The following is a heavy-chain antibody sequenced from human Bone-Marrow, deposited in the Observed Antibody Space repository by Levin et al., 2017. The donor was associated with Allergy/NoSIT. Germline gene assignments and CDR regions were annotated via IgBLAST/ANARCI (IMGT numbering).Heavy chain of an antibody. D-gene: IGHD1-26*01. CDR3: ARDGNRRSIYSYYYMDV. CDR1: GFTFSSYW. CDR2: INQDGSET. Sequence: PGGSLRLSCAASGFTFSSYWMSWVRQAPGKGMEWLANINQDGSETYYVDSVKGRFTISRDNAKNTLYLQMNSLRAEDTAVYYCARDGNRRSIYSYYYMDVWGKGSTVTISS. V-gene: IGHV3-7*03. J-gene: IGHJ6*03.